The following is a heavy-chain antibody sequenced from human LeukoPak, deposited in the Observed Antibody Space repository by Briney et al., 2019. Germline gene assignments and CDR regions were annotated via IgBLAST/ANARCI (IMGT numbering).Heavy chain of an antibody. V-gene: IGHV3-48*04. D-gene: IGHD2/OR15-2a*01. CDR1: GFTFSSYS. Sequence: GGSLRLSCAASGFTFSSYSMNWVRQAPGKGLEWVSYISSSSSTIYYADSVKGRFTISRDNAKNSLYLQMNSLRAEDTAVYYCARKGAVPNIKEEAFDIWGQGTMVTVSS. J-gene: IGHJ3*02. CDR2: ISSSSSTI. CDR3: ARKGAVPNIKEEAFDI.